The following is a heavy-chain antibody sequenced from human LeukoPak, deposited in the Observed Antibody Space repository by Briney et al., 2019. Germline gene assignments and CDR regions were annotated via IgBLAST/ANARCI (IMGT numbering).Heavy chain of an antibody. D-gene: IGHD6-19*01. Sequence: GGSLTLSCAAYGFTFSDYYMSWTRQAPGKGREWVSYISRSGTYTNYADSVKGRFTISRDNAKNSLFLQMNSLRAEDTAVYYCARESSSGLIIDYLGQGTLVTVSS. V-gene: IGHV3-11*05. CDR1: GFTFSDYY. CDR3: ARESSSGLIIDY. CDR2: ISRSGTYT. J-gene: IGHJ4*02.